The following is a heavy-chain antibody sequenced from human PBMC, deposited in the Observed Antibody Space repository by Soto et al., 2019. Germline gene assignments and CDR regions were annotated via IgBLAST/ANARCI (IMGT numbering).Heavy chain of an antibody. CDR3: ARSSGGNFGIIIEGSNWFDP. J-gene: IGHJ5*02. Sequence: ASVQVSCKACGSTFPGYYMNLMRQAPVQVLEWMGCINPNSGSTKYAQKFQGRITMPRDTSRSTVYMELSSLRSDDTAIYYCARSSGGNFGIIIEGSNWFDPWGQGTLVTVSS. D-gene: IGHD3-3*01. V-gene: IGHV1-2*02. CDR2: INPNSGST. CDR1: GSTFPGYY.